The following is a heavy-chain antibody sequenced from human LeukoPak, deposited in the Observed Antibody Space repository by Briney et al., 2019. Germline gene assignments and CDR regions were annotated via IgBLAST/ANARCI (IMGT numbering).Heavy chain of an antibody. J-gene: IGHJ4*02. CDR2: TNSDGSSR. Sequence: PGGSLRLSCAASGLTFSSYGMSWVRQAPGKGLEWVSGTNSDGSSRGYTDSVKGRFTVSRDNAKNTLYLQMNSLRAEDTAVYYCARARWYSCDYWGQGTLVTVSS. CDR1: GLTFSSYG. D-gene: IGHD5-24*01. CDR3: ARARWYSCDY. V-gene: IGHV3-74*01.